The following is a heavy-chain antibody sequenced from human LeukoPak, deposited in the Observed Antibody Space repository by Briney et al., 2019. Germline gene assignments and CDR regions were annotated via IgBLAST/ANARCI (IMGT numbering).Heavy chain of an antibody. CDR2: INPNSGGT. D-gene: IGHD1-26*01. CDR3: ARAKIVGATTPWFDP. J-gene: IGHJ5*02. V-gene: IGHV1-2*02. CDR1: GYTFTGYY. Sequence: ASVKVSCKASGYTFTGYYMHWVRQAPGQGLEWMGWINPNSGGTNYAQKFQGRVTMTRDTSISTAYMELSRLRSDDTAVYYCARAKIVGATTPWFDPWGQGTLVTVSS.